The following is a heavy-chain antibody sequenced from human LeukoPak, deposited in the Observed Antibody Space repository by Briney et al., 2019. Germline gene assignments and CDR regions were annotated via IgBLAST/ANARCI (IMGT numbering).Heavy chain of an antibody. CDR2: IDTDGSNT. V-gene: IGHV3-74*01. CDR1: GFTFRSYW. CDR3: AREDPYYESFDI. D-gene: IGHD3-3*01. Sequence: GGSLRLSCAASGFTFRSYWMHWVRQGPGKGLVWVSRIDTDGSNTDYADSVKGRFTISRDNAKNTLYLQMNSLRAEDTAVYFCAREDPYYESFDIWGQGTMATVSS. J-gene: IGHJ3*02.